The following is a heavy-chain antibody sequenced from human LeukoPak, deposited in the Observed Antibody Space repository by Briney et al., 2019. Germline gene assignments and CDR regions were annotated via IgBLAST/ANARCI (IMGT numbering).Heavy chain of an antibody. CDR2: IYHTGST. Sequence: SGTLSLTCAVSGGSISGSNWCWWSWVRQPPGKGLDWIGEIYHTGSTNYNPSLKSRVTISLDKSKNQFSLTLTSVTAADTAMYYCATRYSVWPKWGPGTLVSVSS. CDR1: GGSISGSNW. J-gene: IGHJ4*02. V-gene: IGHV4-4*02. D-gene: IGHD5/OR15-5a*01. CDR3: ATRYSVWPK.